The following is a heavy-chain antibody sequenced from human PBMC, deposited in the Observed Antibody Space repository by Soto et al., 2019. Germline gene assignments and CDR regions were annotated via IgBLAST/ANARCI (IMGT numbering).Heavy chain of an antibody. CDR2: IYHSGST. CDR1: GGSISSGGYS. J-gene: IGHJ4*02. D-gene: IGHD4-4*01. CDR3: ARGVGDDYSNYYFDY. Sequence: SENLSLTCAVSGGSISSGGYSWSWVRQPPGKGLEWIGYIYHSGSTYYNPSLKSRVTISVDRSKNQFSLKLSSVTAADTAVYYCARGVGDDYSNYYFDYWGQGTLVTVSS. V-gene: IGHV4-30-2*01.